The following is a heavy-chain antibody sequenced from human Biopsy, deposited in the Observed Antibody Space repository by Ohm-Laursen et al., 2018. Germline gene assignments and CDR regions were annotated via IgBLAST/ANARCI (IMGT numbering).Heavy chain of an antibody. V-gene: IGHV1-69*06. J-gene: IGHJ1*01. Sequence: SVKVSCKAPGGTFSNYGVNWVRQAPGQGLEWLGGNIPILGTGNYAQKFQDRVKVAADTSTSTATMELRSLRSDDTAMYYCATKLTGYFHHWGQGTLVIVSS. CDR1: GGTFSNYG. D-gene: IGHD3-9*01. CDR2: NIPILGTG. CDR3: ATKLTGYFHH.